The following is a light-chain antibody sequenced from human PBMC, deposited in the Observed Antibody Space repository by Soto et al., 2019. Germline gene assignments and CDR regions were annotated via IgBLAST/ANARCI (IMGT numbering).Light chain of an antibody. V-gene: IGLV4-69*01. CDR2: LNSDGRH. CDR3: QIWGTGGDVV. CDR1: SGHSTYA. J-gene: IGLJ2*01. Sequence: QSVLTQSPSASASLGASVKLTCTLSSGHSTYAIAWHQQQPEKGPRYLMKLNSDGRHSKGDGIPDRFSGTSSGAERYLTISCLQSEDEADYYCQIWGTGGDVVVGGGTKLTVL.